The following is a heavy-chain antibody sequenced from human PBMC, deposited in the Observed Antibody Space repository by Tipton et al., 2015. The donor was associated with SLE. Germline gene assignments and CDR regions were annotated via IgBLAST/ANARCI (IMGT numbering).Heavy chain of an antibody. CDR3: AKDERWMAGEY. CDR2: IRYDGSNK. Sequence: SLRLSCAASGFTFSSYEMNWVRQAPGKGLEWVAFIRYDGSNKYYADSVKGRFTISRDNSKNTLYLQMNSLRAEDTAVYYCAKDERWMAGEYWGQGTLVTVSS. V-gene: IGHV3-30*02. D-gene: IGHD3-10*01. J-gene: IGHJ4*02. CDR1: GFTFSSYE.